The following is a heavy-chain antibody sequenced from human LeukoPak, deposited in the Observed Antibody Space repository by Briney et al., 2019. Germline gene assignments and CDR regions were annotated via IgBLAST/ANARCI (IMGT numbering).Heavy chain of an antibody. Sequence: PSETLSLTCTVSGGSISSDSYYWNWIRQPAGKGLEWIGRIYSSGSTNYNPSLKSRVIIAVDTSKNQFSLKLSSVTAADTAVYYCAGPGGYSDWLPHGYCGQGTLVTVSS. D-gene: IGHD3-9*01. CDR2: IYSSGST. CDR3: AGPGGYSDWLPHGY. J-gene: IGHJ4*02. V-gene: IGHV4-61*02. CDR1: GGSISSDSYY.